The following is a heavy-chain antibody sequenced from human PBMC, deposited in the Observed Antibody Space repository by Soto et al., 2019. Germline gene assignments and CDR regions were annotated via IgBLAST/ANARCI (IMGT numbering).Heavy chain of an antibody. CDR3: ARWGSSGYWSARSGYFDY. Sequence: ASVKVSCKASGYTFTGYYMHWVRQAPGQGLEWMGWINPNSGGTNYAQKFQGWVTMTRDTSISTAYMELSRLRSDDTAVYYCARWGSSGYWSARSGYFDYWGQGTLVTVSS. V-gene: IGHV1-2*04. D-gene: IGHD3-22*01. J-gene: IGHJ4*02. CDR2: INPNSGGT. CDR1: GYTFTGYY.